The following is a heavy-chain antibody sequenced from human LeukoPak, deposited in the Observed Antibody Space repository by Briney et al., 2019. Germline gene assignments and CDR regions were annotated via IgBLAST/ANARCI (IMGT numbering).Heavy chain of an antibody. Sequence: GASVKVSCKASGYTFTSYYMHWVRQAPGQGLEWTGIINPSGGSTSYAQKFQGRVTMTRDTSTSTVYMELSSLRSEDTAVYYCASNFIAAAGTWGLDPWGQGTLVTVSS. J-gene: IGHJ5*02. CDR3: ASNFIAAAGTWGLDP. V-gene: IGHV1-46*03. CDR2: INPSGGST. CDR1: GYTFTSYY. D-gene: IGHD6-13*01.